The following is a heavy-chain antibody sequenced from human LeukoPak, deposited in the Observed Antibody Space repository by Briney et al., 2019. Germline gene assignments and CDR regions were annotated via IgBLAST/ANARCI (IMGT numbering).Heavy chain of an antibody. CDR1: GGSFSGYY. J-gene: IGHJ5*02. CDR2: INHSGST. V-gene: IGHV4-34*01. D-gene: IGHD2-2*02. CDR3: AGWKKDIVVVPAAIGNPFDP. Sequence: SETLSLTCAVYGGSFSGYYWSWIRQPPGKGLEWIGEINHSGSTNYNPSLKSRVTISVDTSKNQFSLKLSSVTAADTAVYYCAGWKKDIVVVPAAIGNPFDPWGQGTLVTVSS.